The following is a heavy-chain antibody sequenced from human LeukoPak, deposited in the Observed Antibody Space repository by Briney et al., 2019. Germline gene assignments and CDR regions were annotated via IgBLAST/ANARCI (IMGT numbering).Heavy chain of an antibody. CDR3: ATSTVTTENSYHYIDI. V-gene: IGHV4-4*07. Sequence: SETLSLTCTASGGSINIYYWSWIRQPAGKGLEWIGRIFTSGNTNYNPSLKSRVTLSVDKSKNQFSLKLNSVTAADTAVYYCATSTVTTENSYHYIDIWGKGTTVTVSS. CDR2: IFTSGNT. J-gene: IGHJ6*03. CDR1: GGSINIYY. D-gene: IGHD4-17*01.